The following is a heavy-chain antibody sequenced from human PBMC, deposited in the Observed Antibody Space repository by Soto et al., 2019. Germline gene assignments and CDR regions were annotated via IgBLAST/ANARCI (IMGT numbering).Heavy chain of an antibody. V-gene: IGHV3-33*01. CDR3: ARVAGMLGYCGGGSCSGANDY. J-gene: IGHJ4*02. Sequence: GGSLRLSCAASGFTFSHYGMHWVRQAPGKGLEWVAVIWSDGSNKYYADSVKGRFTISRDDSKNTLYLQMNSLRAEDTAVYYCARVAGMLGYCGGGSCSGANDYWGQGTLLTVSS. CDR2: IWSDGSNK. CDR1: GFTFSHYG. D-gene: IGHD2-15*01.